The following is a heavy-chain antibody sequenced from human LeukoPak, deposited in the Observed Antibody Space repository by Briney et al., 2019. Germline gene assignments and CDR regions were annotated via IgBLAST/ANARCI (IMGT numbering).Heavy chain of an antibody. Sequence: GGSLRLSCAASGFTFSSYGMHWVRQAPGKGLEWVAVMSYDGSNKYYADSVKGRFTISRDNSKNTLYLQMNSLRAEDTAVYYCVKGGFNWEYFDHWGQGTLVTVSS. CDR2: MSYDGSNK. V-gene: IGHV3-30*18. D-gene: IGHD1-20*01. CDR1: GFTFSSYG. CDR3: VKGGFNWEYFDH. J-gene: IGHJ4*02.